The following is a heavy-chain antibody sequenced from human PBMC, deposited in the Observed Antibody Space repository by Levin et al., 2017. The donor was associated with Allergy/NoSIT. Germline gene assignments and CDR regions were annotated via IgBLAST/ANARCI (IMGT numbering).Heavy chain of an antibody. CDR1: GGSISSSSYY. CDR2: IYYSGST. Sequence: SETLSLTCTVSGGSISSSSYYWGWIRQPPGKGLEWIGSIYYSGSTYYNPPLKSRVTISADTSKNQFSLKLSSVTAADTAVYYCARQDWSYSGSYYLNWFDPWGQGTLVTVSS. CDR3: ARQDWSYSGSYYLNWFDP. V-gene: IGHV4-39*01. J-gene: IGHJ5*02. D-gene: IGHD1-26*01.